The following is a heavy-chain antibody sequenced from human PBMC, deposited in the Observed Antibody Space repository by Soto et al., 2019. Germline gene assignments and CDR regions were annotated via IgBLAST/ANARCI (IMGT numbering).Heavy chain of an antibody. CDR2: INGSGGST. Sequence: EVQLLESGGGLVQPGGSLRLSCAASGFTFSSDVMNWVRQAPGKGLEWGSGINGSGGSTYYADSVKGRFTISRDNSRNTLYLQMNSLRAEYTAVYDCVKDIFLFVDSLGQGTLVTVSS. J-gene: IGHJ4*02. D-gene: IGHD2-21*01. V-gene: IGHV3-23*01. CDR1: GFTFSSDV. CDR3: VKDIFLFVDS.